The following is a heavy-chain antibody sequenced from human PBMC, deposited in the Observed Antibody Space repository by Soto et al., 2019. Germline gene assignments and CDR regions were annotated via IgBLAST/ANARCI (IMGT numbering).Heavy chain of an antibody. V-gene: IGHV1-18*01. CDR3: ARIFSSSWSNWFDP. CDR1: VYTFTSYG. Sequence: ASVKVSCKTSVYTFTSYGISWVRQAPGQGLEWMRWISTYNSNTNYAQKLQGRVAMTTDTSTSTAYMELRSLRSDDTSVYSCARIFSSSWSNWFDPWGQGTLVTVSS. J-gene: IGHJ5*02. CDR2: ISTYNSNT. D-gene: IGHD6-13*01.